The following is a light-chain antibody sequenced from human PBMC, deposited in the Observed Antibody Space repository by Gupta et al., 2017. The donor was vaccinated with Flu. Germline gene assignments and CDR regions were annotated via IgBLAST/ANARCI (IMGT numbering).Light chain of an antibody. CDR2: KSS. J-gene: IGKJ5*01. Sequence: DVELTQSPSSLTASVGDRVTISCRASQDINVFLAWYQQKPGRPPKFLIYKSSALETGIPSRFSGSGSGTDFVLTISDVQPDDFATYFCQQYDDMFALSFGQGTRL. CDR1: QDINVF. CDR3: QQYDDMFALS. V-gene: IGKV1-5*03.